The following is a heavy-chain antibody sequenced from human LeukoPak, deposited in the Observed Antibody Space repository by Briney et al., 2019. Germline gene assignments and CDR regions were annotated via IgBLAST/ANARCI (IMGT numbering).Heavy chain of an antibody. D-gene: IGHD5-18*01. Sequence: HPGGSLRLSCVASGFTFSSYAMSWVRQAPGEGLEWVSAISGSGGSTYYADSVKGRFTISRDNSKNTLYLQMNSLRAEDTAVYYCAKDRSRYSYGLNDYWGQGTLVTVSS. V-gene: IGHV3-23*01. J-gene: IGHJ4*02. CDR2: ISGSGGST. CDR3: AKDRSRYSYGLNDY. CDR1: GFTFSSYA.